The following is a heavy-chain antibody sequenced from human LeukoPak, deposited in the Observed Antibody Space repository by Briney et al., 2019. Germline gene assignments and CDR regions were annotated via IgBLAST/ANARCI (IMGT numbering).Heavy chain of an antibody. CDR2: ISYDGTNE. CDR1: GFSFHYYA. J-gene: IGHJ4*02. CDR3: ARPIDNGSGSYYFPY. D-gene: IGHD3-10*01. Sequence: GSLRLSCASSGFSFHYYALHWVRQAPGKGLDWVAVISYDGTNEYYADSVKGRLTISRDNSKNTLYMKMNSLRPEDTAVYYCARPIDNGSGSYYFPYWGQGTLVTVSS. V-gene: IGHV3-30-3*01.